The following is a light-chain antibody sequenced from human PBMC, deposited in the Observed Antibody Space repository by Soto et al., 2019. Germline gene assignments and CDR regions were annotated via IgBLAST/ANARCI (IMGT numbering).Light chain of an antibody. J-gene: IGKJ1*01. Sequence: EVVMTQSKATLSVSPGERATLSCRASQSVSSNLAWYQQKPGQAPRLLIYGASTRATGIPARFSGSGSGTEFTLTISSLQSEDFAVYYCQQYNNWPRTFGQGTKVDIK. V-gene: IGKV3-15*01. CDR2: GAS. CDR3: QQYNNWPRT. CDR1: QSVSSN.